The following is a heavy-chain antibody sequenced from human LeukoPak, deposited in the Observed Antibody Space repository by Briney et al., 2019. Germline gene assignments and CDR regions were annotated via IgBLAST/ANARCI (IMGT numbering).Heavy chain of an antibody. CDR1: GASISSGGYY. CDR3: ARGPHCSSTSCYSEYFHH. D-gene: IGHD2-2*01. Sequence: SQTLSLTCTVSGASISSGGYYWSWIRQHPGKGLEWIVYISYSGSPYYNPSLKSRVTISVDTSRNQFSLKLSSVTAADTAVYYCARGPHCSSTSCYSEYFHHWVQGTLVTVYS. CDR2: ISYSGSP. V-gene: IGHV4-31*03. J-gene: IGHJ1*01.